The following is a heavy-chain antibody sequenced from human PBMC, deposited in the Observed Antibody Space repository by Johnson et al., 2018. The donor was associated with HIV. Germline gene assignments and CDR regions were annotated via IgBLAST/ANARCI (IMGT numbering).Heavy chain of an antibody. D-gene: IGHD3-22*01. CDR3: ARAPPYYGGYSVSDAFDI. CDR1: GFTFSDYY. Sequence: QVQLVESGGGLVKPGGSLRLSCAASGFTFSDYYMSWIRQAPGKGLEWVSYISNSGSSVYYADSVKGRFTISRDNAKNSLYLQINSLRPEDTAVYYCARAPPYYGGYSVSDAFDIWGQGTMVTVSS. J-gene: IGHJ3*02. V-gene: IGHV3-11*04. CDR2: ISNSGSSV.